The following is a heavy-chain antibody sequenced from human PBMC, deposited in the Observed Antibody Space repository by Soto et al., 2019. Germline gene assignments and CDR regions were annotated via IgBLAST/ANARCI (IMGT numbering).Heavy chain of an antibody. Sequence: EVQLVESGGGLVQPGGSLKLSCAASGFTFSGSAMHWVRQASGKGLEWVGRIRSKANSYATAYAASVKGRFTISRDDSKHTAYLQMNSLKPEDTAVYYCTRRRCTNGVCYTDYWGQGTLVTVSS. V-gene: IGHV3-73*01. CDR1: GFTFSGSA. J-gene: IGHJ4*02. D-gene: IGHD2-8*01. CDR2: IRSKANSYAT. CDR3: TRRRCTNGVCYTDY.